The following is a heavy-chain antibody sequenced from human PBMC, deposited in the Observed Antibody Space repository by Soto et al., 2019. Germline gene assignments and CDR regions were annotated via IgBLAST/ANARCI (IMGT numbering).Heavy chain of an antibody. Sequence: GASVKVSCKASGYTFTSYGISWVRQAPGQGLEWMGWISAYNGNTNYAQKLQGRVTMTTDTSTSTAYMELRSLRSDDTAVYYCARVIGYTMIVVVVDAFDIWGQGTMVTVSS. V-gene: IGHV1-18*01. CDR2: ISAYNGNT. D-gene: IGHD3-22*01. J-gene: IGHJ3*02. CDR3: ARVIGYTMIVVVVDAFDI. CDR1: GYTFTSYG.